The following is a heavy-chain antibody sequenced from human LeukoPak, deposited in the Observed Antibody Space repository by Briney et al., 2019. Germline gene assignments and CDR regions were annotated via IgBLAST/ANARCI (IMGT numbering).Heavy chain of an antibody. CDR2: ISGSGGST. CDR1: GFTFSSYA. CDR3: AKVRYDFWSGYLDYFDY. D-gene: IGHD3-3*01. J-gene: IGHJ4*02. V-gene: IGHV3-23*01. Sequence: GGSLRLSCAASGFTFSSYAMSWVRQAPGKGLEWVSAISGSGGSTYYADSVKGRFTISRDNSKNTLYLQMNSLRAEDTAVYYCAKVRYDFWSGYLDYFDYWGQGTLVTVSS.